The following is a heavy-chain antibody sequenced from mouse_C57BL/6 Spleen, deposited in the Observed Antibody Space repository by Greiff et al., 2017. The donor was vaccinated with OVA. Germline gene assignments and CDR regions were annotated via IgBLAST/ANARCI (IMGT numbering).Heavy chain of an antibody. D-gene: IGHD2-4*01. V-gene: IGHV1-18*01. Sequence: EVQLVESGPELVKPGASVKIPCKASGYTFTDYNMDWVKQSHGKSLEWIGDINPNNGGTIYNQKFKGKATLTVDKSSSTAYMELRSLTSEDTAVYYCARGDYGLYYFDYWGQGTTLTVSS. CDR1: GYTFTDYN. CDR3: ARGDYGLYYFDY. J-gene: IGHJ2*01. CDR2: INPNNGGT.